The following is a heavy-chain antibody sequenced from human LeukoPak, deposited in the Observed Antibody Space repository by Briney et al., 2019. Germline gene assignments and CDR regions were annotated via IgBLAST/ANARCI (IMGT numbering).Heavy chain of an antibody. CDR1: GGSISSYY. CDR2: IYYSGNT. J-gene: IGHJ5*02. CDR3: ARGSGVANWFDP. D-gene: IGHD5-12*01. V-gene: IGHV4-59*01. Sequence: PSETLSLTCTVPGGSISSYYWCWIRQPPGKGLEWIGYIYYSGNTNYNPSLKSRVTISIDTSKNQLSLKLSSVIAADTAVYYCARGSGVANWFDPWGQGILVTVSS.